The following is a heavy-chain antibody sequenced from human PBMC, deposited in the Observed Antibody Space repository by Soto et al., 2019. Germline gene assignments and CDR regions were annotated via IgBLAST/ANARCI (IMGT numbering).Heavy chain of an antibody. CDR3: ARELGRFRVSGGNSAVYYYYGMDV. CDR1: GGSFSGYY. V-gene: IGHV4-34*01. J-gene: IGHJ6*02. CDR2: INHSGST. D-gene: IGHD2-21*02. Sequence: SETLSLTCAVYGGSFSGYYWSWIRQPPGKGLEWIGEINHSGSTNYNPSLKSRVTISVDTSKNQFSLKLSSVTAADTAVYYCARELGRFRVSGGNSAVYYYYGMDVWGQGTTVTVSS.